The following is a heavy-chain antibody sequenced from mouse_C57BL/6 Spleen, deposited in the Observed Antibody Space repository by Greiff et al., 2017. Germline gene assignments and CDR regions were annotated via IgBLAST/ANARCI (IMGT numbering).Heavy chain of an antibody. CDR3: AIGNYYGSSGY. V-gene: IGHV3-6*01. J-gene: IGHJ2*01. CDR1: GYSITSGYY. D-gene: IGHD1-1*01. CDR2: ISYDGSN. Sequence: EVKLVESGPGLVKPSQSLSLTCSVTGYSITSGYYWNWIRQFPGNKLEWMGYISYDGSNNYNPSLKNRISITRDTPKNQFFLKLNSVTNEDTATYYCAIGNYYGSSGYWGQGTTLTVFS.